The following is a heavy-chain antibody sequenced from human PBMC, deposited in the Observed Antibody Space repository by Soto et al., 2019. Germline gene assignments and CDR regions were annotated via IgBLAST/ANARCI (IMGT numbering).Heavy chain of an antibody. Sequence: GGSLRLSCAASGFTFSSYWMSWVRQAPGKGLEWVANIKQDGSEKYYVDSVKGRFTISRDNAKNSLYLQMNSLRAEDTAVYYCARGPYVDYYYMDVWGKGTTVTVSS. D-gene: IGHD3-16*01. CDR2: IKQDGSEK. CDR1: GFTFSSYW. V-gene: IGHV3-7*01. J-gene: IGHJ6*03. CDR3: ARGPYVDYYYMDV.